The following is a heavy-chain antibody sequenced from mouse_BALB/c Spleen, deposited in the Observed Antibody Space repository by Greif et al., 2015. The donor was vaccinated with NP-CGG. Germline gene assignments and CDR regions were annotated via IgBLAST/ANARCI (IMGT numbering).Heavy chain of an antibody. CDR2: IDPSDSYT. CDR3: ARVGNYWFAY. D-gene: IGHD2-1*01. J-gene: IGHJ3*01. CDR1: GYTFTSYW. V-gene: IGHV1-69*02. Sequence: QVQLQQSGAELVKPGASVKLSCKASGYTFTSYWMHWVKQRPGQGLEWIGEIDPSDSYTNYNQKFKGKATLTVDKSSSTAYMQLSSLTSEDSAVYYCARVGNYWFAYWGQGTLVTVSA.